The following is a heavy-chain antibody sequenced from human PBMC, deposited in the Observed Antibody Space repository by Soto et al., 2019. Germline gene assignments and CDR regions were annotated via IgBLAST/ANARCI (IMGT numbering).Heavy chain of an antibody. D-gene: IGHD6-13*01. CDR1: GYTFTGYY. Sequence: QVQLVQSGAEVKKPGASVKVSCKASGYTFTGYYMHWVRQAPGQGLEWMGWINPNSGVTNYAQKFQGRVTMTRDTSISTAYMELSRLRSDDTAVYYCARVYRAAVRNWFDPWGQGTLVTVSS. CDR2: INPNSGVT. V-gene: IGHV1-2*02. J-gene: IGHJ5*02. CDR3: ARVYRAAVRNWFDP.